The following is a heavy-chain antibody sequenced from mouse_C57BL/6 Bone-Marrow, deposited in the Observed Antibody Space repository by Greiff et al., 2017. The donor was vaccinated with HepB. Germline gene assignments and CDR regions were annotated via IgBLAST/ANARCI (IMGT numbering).Heavy chain of an antibody. Sequence: VKLVESGAELARPGASVKLSCKASGYTFTSYGISWVKQRTGQGLEWIGEIYPRSGNTYYNEKFKGKATLTADKSSSTAYMELRSLTSEDSAVYFCARKGVLRPDVWGTGTTVTVSS. CDR2: IYPRSGNT. CDR3: ARKGVLRPDV. D-gene: IGHD1-1*01. V-gene: IGHV1-81*01. CDR1: GYTFTSYG. J-gene: IGHJ1*03.